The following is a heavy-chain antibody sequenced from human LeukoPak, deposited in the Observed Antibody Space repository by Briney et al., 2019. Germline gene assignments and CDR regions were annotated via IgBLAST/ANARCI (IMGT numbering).Heavy chain of an antibody. CDR3: AKGRRRGYAYGTIDS. CDR2: ISLDGNNA. D-gene: IGHD5-18*01. V-gene: IGHV3-43*01. Sequence: GGSLRLSCAASGFTFDYFTMYWVRQSPGKGLEWVSLISLDGNNAYYADSVRGRFTISRDNSKKFLYLQMNSLTSEDTALYYCAKGRRRGYAYGTIDSWGQGTLVTVSS. CDR1: GFTFDYFT. J-gene: IGHJ4*02.